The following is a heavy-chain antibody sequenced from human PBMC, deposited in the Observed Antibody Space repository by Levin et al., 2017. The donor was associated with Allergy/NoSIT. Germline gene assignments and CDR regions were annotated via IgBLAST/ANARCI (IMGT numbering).Heavy chain of an antibody. J-gene: IGHJ4*02. CDR2: ISSDSGTL. CDR3: ARDRIASSSSTLFDY. Sequence: GGSLRLSCAAFGFSFSDYYMSWIRQAPGKGLEWISYISSDSGTLYYADSVKGRFTISRDNAKKSLYLQMNSLRGDDTAVYYCARDRIASSSSTLFDYWGQGALVTVSS. V-gene: IGHV3-11*01. CDR1: GFSFSDYY. D-gene: IGHD6-6*01.